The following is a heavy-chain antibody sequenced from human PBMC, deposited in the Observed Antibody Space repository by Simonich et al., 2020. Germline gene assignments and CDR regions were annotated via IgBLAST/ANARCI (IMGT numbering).Heavy chain of an antibody. V-gene: IGHV4-59*08. CDR3: ARHGNWGYFDY. CDR1: GGSISSYY. D-gene: IGHD7-27*01. Sequence: QVQLQESGPGLVKPSETLSLTCTVSGGSISSYYWSWIRQPPGKGLEWIGYIYYRGSTNSNPSLKSRVTISVDTSKNQFSLKLSSVTAADTAVYYCARHGNWGYFDYWGQGTLVTVSS. CDR2: IYYRGST. J-gene: IGHJ4*02.